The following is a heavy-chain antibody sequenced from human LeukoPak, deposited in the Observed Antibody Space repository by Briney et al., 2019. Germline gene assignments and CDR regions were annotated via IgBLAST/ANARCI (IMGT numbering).Heavy chain of an antibody. CDR2: ISSSSSTI. J-gene: IGHJ4*02. CDR1: GFTLSSYS. D-gene: IGHD6-6*01. CDR3: ARDYSSSDRKDY. V-gene: IGHV3-48*02. Sequence: GGSLRLSCAASGFTLSSYSMDWVRQAPGKGLEWVSYISSSSSTIYYADSVKGRFTISRDNAKNPLDLQMNSLRDEDTAVYYCARDYSSSDRKDYWGQGTLVTVSS.